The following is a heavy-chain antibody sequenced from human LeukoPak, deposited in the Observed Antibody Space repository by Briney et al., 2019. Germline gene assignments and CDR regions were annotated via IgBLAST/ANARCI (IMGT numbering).Heavy chain of an antibody. Sequence: ASVKVSCKASGYTFTSYYIHWVRQAPGQGLEWMGWITTNTGDPTYAQGFTGRFVFSLDTSVSTTYLQISSLKAEDTAVYYCARDGAKLDYWGQGTLVTVSS. CDR3: ARDGAKLDY. J-gene: IGHJ4*02. V-gene: IGHV7-4-1*02. CDR2: ITTNTGDP. CDR1: GYTFTSYY.